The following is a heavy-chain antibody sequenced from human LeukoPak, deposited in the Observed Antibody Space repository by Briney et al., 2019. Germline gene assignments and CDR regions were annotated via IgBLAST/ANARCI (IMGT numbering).Heavy chain of an antibody. J-gene: IGHJ4*02. D-gene: IGHD3-16*01. V-gene: IGHV3-7*03. CDR1: GFSFSTTC. Sequence: GGSLRLSCAASGFSFSTTCMTWVRQTPGKGLELVANINIDGSQRYHADSVEGRFTISRDNVKNTLYLQMSRLRVEDTAVYYCARAPGWGALDYWGQGALVIVSS. CDR2: INIDGSQR. CDR3: ARAPGWGALDY.